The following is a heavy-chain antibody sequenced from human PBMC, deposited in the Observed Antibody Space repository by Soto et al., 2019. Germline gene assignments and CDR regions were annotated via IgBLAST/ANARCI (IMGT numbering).Heavy chain of an antibody. D-gene: IGHD6-13*01. J-gene: IGHJ4*02. CDR2: IIPIFGTA. Sequence: SVKVSCKASGGTFSSYAISWVRQAPGQGLEWMGGIIPIFGTANYAQKFQGRVTITADESTSTAYMELSSLRSEDTAVYYCARCEPSSSWYRGPFDYWGQGTLVTISS. V-gene: IGHV1-69*13. CDR3: ARCEPSSSWYRGPFDY. CDR1: GGTFSSYA.